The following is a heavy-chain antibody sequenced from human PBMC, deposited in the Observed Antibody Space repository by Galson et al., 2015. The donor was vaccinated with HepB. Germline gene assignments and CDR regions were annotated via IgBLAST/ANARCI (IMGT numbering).Heavy chain of an antibody. V-gene: IGHV3-48*02. D-gene: IGHD4-23*01. CDR1: GLTFSSYS. J-gene: IGHJ4*02. CDR3: AREPATVVTPDY. CDR2: ISSSSSTI. Sequence: SLRLSCAASGLTFSSYSMNWVRRAPGKGLEWVSYISSSSSTIYYADSVKGRFTISRDNAKNSLYLQMNSLRDEDTAVYYCAREPATVVTPDYWGQGTLVTVSS.